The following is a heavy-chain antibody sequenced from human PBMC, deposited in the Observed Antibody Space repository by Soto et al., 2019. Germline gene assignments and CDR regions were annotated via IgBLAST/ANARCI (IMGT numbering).Heavy chain of an antibody. V-gene: IGHV4-59*01. CDR2: IYYSGST. CDR1: GGSISSYY. Sequence: SETLSLTCTVSGGSISSYYWSWIRQPPGKGLEWIGYIYYSGSTNYNPSLKSRVTISVDTSKNQFSLKLSSVTAADTAVYYCARVEPHMWGIDYWGQGTLVTVSS. CDR3: ARVEPHMWGIDY. D-gene: IGHD3-16*01. J-gene: IGHJ4*02.